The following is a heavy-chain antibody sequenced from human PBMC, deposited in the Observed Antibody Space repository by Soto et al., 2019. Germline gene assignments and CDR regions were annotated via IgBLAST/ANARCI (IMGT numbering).Heavy chain of an antibody. CDR1: DGSISSGSYY. J-gene: IGHJ6*02. CDR3: AREFYYYYGMDV. CDR2: IYYSGST. V-gene: IGHV4-39*01. Sequence: SETLSLTCTVSDGSISSGSYYWGWLRQPPGMGLEWIGSIYYSGSTYYNPSLKSRVTISVDTSKNQFSLKLRSVTAADTAVYYCAREFYYYYGMDVWGQGTTVTVSS.